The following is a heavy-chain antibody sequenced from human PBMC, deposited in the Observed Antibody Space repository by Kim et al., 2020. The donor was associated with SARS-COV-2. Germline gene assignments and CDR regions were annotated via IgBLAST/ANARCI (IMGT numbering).Heavy chain of an antibody. CDR1: GFTFSSYG. CDR2: IWYDGSNK. D-gene: IGHD3-22*01. J-gene: IGHJ3*02. V-gene: IGHV3-33*01. Sequence: GGSLRLSCAASGFTFSSYGMHWVRQAPGKGLEWVAVIWYDGSNKYYADSVKGRFTISRDNSKNTLYLQMNSLRAEDTAVYYCARGGLYYYDSSGYYNDAFDIWGQGPMVTVSS. CDR3: ARGGLYYYDSSGYYNDAFDI.